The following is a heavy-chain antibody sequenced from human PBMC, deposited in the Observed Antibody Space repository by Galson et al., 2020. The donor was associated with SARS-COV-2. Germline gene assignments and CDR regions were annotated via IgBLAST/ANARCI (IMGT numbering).Heavy chain of an antibody. V-gene: IGHV4-38-2*02. D-gene: IGHD2-21*02. CDR3: ARGNIVVATATDYFDY. CDR1: GYSVSSGFY. CDR2: IYHSGST. Sequence: SETLSLTCTVSGYSVSSGFYWGWIRQPPGKGLEWIANIYHSGSTYYNPSLKSRLTMSIDTFKNQFSLKLSSVTAADTAVYYCARGNIVVATATDYFDYWGQGTLVTVSS. J-gene: IGHJ4*02.